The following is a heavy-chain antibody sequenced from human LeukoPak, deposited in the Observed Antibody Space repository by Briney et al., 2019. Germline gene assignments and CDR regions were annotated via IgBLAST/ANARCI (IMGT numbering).Heavy chain of an antibody. Sequence: SETLSLTCTVSGGSISSYYWSWIRQPPGKGLEWIGYIYYSGSTNYNPSLKSRVTISVDTSKNQFSLKLSSVTAADTAVYYCARPQSVQLWTNYAFDIWGQGIMVTVSS. D-gene: IGHD5-18*01. CDR2: IYYSGST. CDR1: GGSISSYY. V-gene: IGHV4-59*01. CDR3: ARPQSVQLWTNYAFDI. J-gene: IGHJ3*02.